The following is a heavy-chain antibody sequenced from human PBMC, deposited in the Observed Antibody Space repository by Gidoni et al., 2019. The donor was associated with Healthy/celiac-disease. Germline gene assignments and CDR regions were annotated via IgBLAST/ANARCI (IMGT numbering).Heavy chain of an antibody. Sequence: QLQLQESGPGLVKPSETLSLTCTVSGGPISSSSYYWGWIRQPPGKGLEWIGSIYYSGSTYYNPSLKSRVTISVDTSKNQFSLKLSSVTAADTAVYYCARDLTDRTNWFDPWGQGTLVTVSS. CDR3: ARDLTDRTNWFDP. V-gene: IGHV4-39*07. CDR2: IYYSGST. CDR1: GGPISSSSYY. D-gene: IGHD2-8*02. J-gene: IGHJ5*02.